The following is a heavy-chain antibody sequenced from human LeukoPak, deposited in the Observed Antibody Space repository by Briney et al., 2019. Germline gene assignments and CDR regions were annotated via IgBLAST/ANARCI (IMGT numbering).Heavy chain of an antibody. CDR2: IYYSGST. CDR1: GGSISSSSYS. D-gene: IGHD5-24*01. V-gene: IGHV4-39*01. CDR3: ARYYRDGYNYDY. J-gene: IGHJ4*02. Sequence: SETLSLTCTVSGGSISSSSYSWGWIRQPPGKGLEWIGTIYYSGSTYYNPSLKSRVTMSVDTSKNQFSLKLSSVTAADTAVYYCARYYRDGYNYDYWGQGTLVTVSS.